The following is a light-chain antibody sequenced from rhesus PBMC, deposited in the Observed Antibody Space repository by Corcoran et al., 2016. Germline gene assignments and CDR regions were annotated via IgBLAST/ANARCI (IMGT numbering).Light chain of an antibody. V-gene: IGKV1-25*01. Sequence: DIQMTQSPSSLSASVGDRVTITCRASQGISSYLAWYQQKPGKAPKLLIKKASTLQSGVPSRFSGRGSETDFTLTISSLQPEDFATYYCQQRNSYPYSFGQGTKVEIK. J-gene: IGKJ2*01. CDR3: QQRNSYPYS. CDR1: QGISSY. CDR2: KAS.